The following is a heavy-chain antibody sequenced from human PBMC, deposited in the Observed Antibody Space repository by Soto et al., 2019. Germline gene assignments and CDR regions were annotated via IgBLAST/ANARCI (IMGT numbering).Heavy chain of an antibody. J-gene: IGHJ6*03. CDR3: ARRARPDFYYMDV. CDR2: ISSSGGST. CDR1: GFTFSSYA. V-gene: IGHV3-23*01. D-gene: IGHD6-6*01. Sequence: PGGSLRLSCAASGFTFSSYAMSWVRQAPGKGLEYVSAISSSGGSTYYADSVKGRFTISRDNSKNTLYLQMSSLRAEDMAVYYCARRARPDFYYMDVWGKGTTVTVSS.